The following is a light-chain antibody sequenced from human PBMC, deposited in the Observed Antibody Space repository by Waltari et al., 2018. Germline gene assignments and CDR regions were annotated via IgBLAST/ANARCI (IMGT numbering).Light chain of an antibody. CDR2: TDN. CDR3: AAWDDSVSAMV. V-gene: IGLV1-47*02. CDR1: SSNIGSNY. J-gene: IGLJ2*01. Sequence: QSVLTQPPSASGTPGQRVAISCSGSSSNIGSNYVYWYQQLPGTAPKLLIYTDNQLPSGVPARFSDSKSGTSTSLAISGLRSEDEADYYCAAWDDSVSAMVFGGGTKLTVL.